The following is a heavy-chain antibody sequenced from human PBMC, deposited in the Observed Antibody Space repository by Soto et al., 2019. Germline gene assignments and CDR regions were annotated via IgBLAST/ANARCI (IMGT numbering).Heavy chain of an antibody. Sequence: GESLKISCKASGYSFTNYWIGWVRQMPGKGLEWMGIIYPRDSDTRYSPSFQGQVTISADKSTSTAYLQWSSLKVSDTAMYYCASLWPRTSYYGLGIWGQGTMVTVSS. CDR3: ASLWPRTSYYGLGI. J-gene: IGHJ3*02. CDR1: GYSFTNYW. CDR2: IYPRDSDT. V-gene: IGHV5-51*01. D-gene: IGHD3-10*01.